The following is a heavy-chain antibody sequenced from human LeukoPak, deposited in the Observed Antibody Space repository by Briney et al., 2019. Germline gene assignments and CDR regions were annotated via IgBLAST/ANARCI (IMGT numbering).Heavy chain of an antibody. D-gene: IGHD1-20*01. CDR3: ARDYNWNYYYYYYMDV. CDR2: VYYSGST. V-gene: IGHV4-39*07. Sequence: PSETLSLTCTVSGDSITSSNYYWGWIRQPPGKGLEWIGHVYYSGSTAYNPSLKSRVTISIDTSKNQFSLQLSSVTAADTAVYYCARDYNWNYYYYYYMDVWGKGTTVTVSS. CDR1: GDSITSSNYY. J-gene: IGHJ6*03.